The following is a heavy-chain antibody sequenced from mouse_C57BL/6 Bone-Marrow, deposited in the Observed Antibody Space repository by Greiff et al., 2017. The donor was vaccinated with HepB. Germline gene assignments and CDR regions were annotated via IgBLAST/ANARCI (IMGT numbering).Heavy chain of an antibody. D-gene: IGHD1-1*01. CDR2: INPYNGGT. CDR3: ARAFTTVFDY. CDR1: GYTFTDYY. Sequence: VQLKQSGPVLVKPGASVKMSCKASGYTFTDYYMNWVKQSHGKSLEWIGVINPYNGGTSYNQKFKGKATLTVDTSSSTAYMQLSSLTSEDSAVYYCARAFTTVFDYWGQGTTLTVSS. V-gene: IGHV1-19*01. J-gene: IGHJ2*01.